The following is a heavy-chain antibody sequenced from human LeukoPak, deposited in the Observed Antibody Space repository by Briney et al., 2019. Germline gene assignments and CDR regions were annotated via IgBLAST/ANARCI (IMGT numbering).Heavy chain of an antibody. CDR3: ARDPPALEDFDY. CDR2: ISGRGNTI. Sequence: GGSLRLSCAASRFTFSSYNMNWVRQAPGKGLEWVSYISGRGNTIKYADSVKGRFTISRDNGMNSLYLHMSGLRAEDTAVYYCARDPPALEDFDYWGQGTQVTVSS. V-gene: IGHV3-48*04. CDR1: RFTFSSYN. J-gene: IGHJ4*02.